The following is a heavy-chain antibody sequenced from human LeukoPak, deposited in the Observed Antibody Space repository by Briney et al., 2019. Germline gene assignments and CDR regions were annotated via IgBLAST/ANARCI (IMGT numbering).Heavy chain of an antibody. J-gene: IGHJ4*01. CDR3: AKGGYQAPIAAAPSGYFDY. V-gene: IGHV3-23*01. CDR1: GFTFSSYA. Sequence: GGSLRLSCAASGFTFSSYAMSWVRQAPGKGLEWVSAISGSGGSTYYADSVKGRFTISRDNSKNTLYLQINSLRAEDTAVYYCAKGGYQAPIAAAPSGYFDYWGQGTLVTVSS. D-gene: IGHD6-13*01. CDR2: ISGSGGST.